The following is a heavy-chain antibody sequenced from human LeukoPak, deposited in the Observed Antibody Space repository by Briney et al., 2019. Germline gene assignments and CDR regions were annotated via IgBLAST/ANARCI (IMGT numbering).Heavy chain of an antibody. Sequence: PGRSLRLSCAASGFTFSSYAMHWVRQAPGKGLEWVAVISYDGSNKYYADSVKGRFTISRDNSKNTLYLQMNSVRAEDTAVYYCARDRRWFGTFDPWGQGTLVTVSS. V-gene: IGHV3-30*04. CDR1: GFTFSSYA. CDR2: ISYDGSNK. J-gene: IGHJ5*02. D-gene: IGHD3-10*01. CDR3: ARDRRWFGTFDP.